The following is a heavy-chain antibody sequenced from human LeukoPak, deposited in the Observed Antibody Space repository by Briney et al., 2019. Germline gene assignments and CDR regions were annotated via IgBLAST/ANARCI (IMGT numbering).Heavy chain of an antibody. V-gene: IGHV3-7*01. J-gene: IGHJ4*02. D-gene: IGHD3-10*01. Sequence: GGSLRLSCAVSGFTFSSYWMSWVRQAPGKGLEWVANIKQDGTEKYYVDSVKGRFTISRDNAKNSLYLQMNSLRAEDTAVYYCAREGSILLWFGDSIPHYFDYWGQGTLVTVSS. CDR2: IKQDGTEK. CDR1: GFTFSSYW. CDR3: AREGSILLWFGDSIPHYFDY.